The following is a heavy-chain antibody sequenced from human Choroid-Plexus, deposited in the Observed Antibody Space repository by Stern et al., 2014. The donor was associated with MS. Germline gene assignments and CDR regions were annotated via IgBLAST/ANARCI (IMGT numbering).Heavy chain of an antibody. CDR3: AREVGHFDH. CDR2: IWFDGNKK. V-gene: IGHV3-33*01. J-gene: IGHJ4*02. D-gene: IGHD2-15*01. Sequence: QVQLVESGGGVVQPGRSLRLSCAASGFTFSSYGMHWVRQAPGKGLEWVAVIWFDGNKKDYADSVKGRFTISRDNSKNTLFLQMNSLRVEDTAVYYCAREVGHFDHWGQGTLVTVSS. CDR1: GFTFSSYG.